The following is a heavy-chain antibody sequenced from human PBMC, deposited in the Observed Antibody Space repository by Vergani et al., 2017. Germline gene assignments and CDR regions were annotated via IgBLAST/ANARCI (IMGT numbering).Heavy chain of an antibody. J-gene: IGHJ6*02. CDR1: GFKFSDLY. V-gene: IGHV3-11*04. CDR2: ISPGASTV. Sequence: LEESGGGSVKPGGSLRLSCAASGFKFSDLYMSWIRQAPGKGLEWVSHISPGASTVSYTDSVTGRFTVSRDNDNNSLTLDITTLRVEDTAVYYCAKKPGISTTRHYYAMDVWGQGTTVTVSS. D-gene: IGHD1-1*01. CDR3: AKKPGISTTRHYYAMDV.